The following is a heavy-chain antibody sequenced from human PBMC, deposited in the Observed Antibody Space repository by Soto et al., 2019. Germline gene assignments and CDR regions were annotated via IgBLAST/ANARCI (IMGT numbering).Heavy chain of an antibody. Sequence: PGGSLRVSCAASGFTFSSDAMSWVRQAPGKGLEWISTISGSGGGTYYADSVKGRFTISRDNSKNTLYLQMNSLRAEDTAVYYCAKGVLWFGELFPPTDFDYWGQGP. J-gene: IGHJ4*02. V-gene: IGHV3-23*01. CDR2: ISGSGGGT. CDR1: GFTFSSDA. CDR3: AKGVLWFGELFPPTDFDY. D-gene: IGHD3-10*01.